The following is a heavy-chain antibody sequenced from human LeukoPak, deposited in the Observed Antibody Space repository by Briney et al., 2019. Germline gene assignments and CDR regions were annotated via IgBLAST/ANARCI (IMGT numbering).Heavy chain of an antibody. Sequence: AGGSLRLSCAASGFTLSSYAMTWVRQAPGKGLEWVSYISSSGGTMYYADSVKGRFTISRDNAKNSLYLQMNSLRVEDMAVYYCARAPKVATQLDYLGQGTLVTVSS. CDR1: GFTLSSYA. D-gene: IGHD5-12*01. CDR2: ISSSGGTM. CDR3: ARAPKVATQLDY. J-gene: IGHJ4*02. V-gene: IGHV3-48*01.